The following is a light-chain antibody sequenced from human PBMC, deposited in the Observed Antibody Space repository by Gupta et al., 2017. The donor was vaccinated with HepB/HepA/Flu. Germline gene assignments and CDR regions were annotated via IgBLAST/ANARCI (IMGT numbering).Light chain of an antibody. CDR3: QHYDVSIPLN. Sequence: EIVLTQSPGTLSLSPGERATLSCRASQSFTSGYLAWYQQKPGQAPRLLIYGASRRATDIPDRFSGSGYGTDFTLTISRREPEDFAVYYCQHYDVSIPLNFGGGTKVEIK. CDR2: GAS. J-gene: IGKJ4*01. CDR1: QSFTSGY. V-gene: IGKV3-20*01.